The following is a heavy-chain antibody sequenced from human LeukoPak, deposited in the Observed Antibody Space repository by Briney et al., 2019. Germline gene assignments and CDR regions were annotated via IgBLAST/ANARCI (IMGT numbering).Heavy chain of an antibody. Sequence: PGGSLRLSCAASGFTFSSYAMSWVRQAPGKGLEWVSAISGSGGSTYYADSVKGRFTISRDNSKNTLYLQMNGLRAEDTAVYYCAREPMIVVVIPYFDYWGQGTLVTVSS. D-gene: IGHD3-22*01. V-gene: IGHV3-23*01. J-gene: IGHJ4*02. CDR2: ISGSGGST. CDR3: AREPMIVVVIPYFDY. CDR1: GFTFSSYA.